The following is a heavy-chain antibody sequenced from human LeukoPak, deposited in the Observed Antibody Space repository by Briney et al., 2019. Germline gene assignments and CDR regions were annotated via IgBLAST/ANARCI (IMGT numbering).Heavy chain of an antibody. J-gene: IGHJ4*02. Sequence: ASVKASCKASGGTFSSYAISWVRQAPGQGLEWMGGIIPIFGTANYAQKFQGRVTITADESTSTAYTELSSLRSEDTAVYYCARGVRGYYDSSGYYRFDYWGQGTLVTVSS. V-gene: IGHV1-69*13. CDR1: GGTFSSYA. D-gene: IGHD3-22*01. CDR2: IIPIFGTA. CDR3: ARGVRGYYDSSGYYRFDY.